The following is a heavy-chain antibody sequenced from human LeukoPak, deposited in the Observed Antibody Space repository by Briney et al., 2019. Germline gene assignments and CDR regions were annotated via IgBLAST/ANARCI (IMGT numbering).Heavy chain of an antibody. CDR3: ARASLFGEGEY. Sequence: SQTLSLTCTVSGVPFTNADYYWTWIRHLPGKGLEWLASLYYTGDSSYNPPLKSRLTVSSDTSSGQFFLNLRSVTAADTAVYYCARASLFGEGEYWGQGTLVTVSS. J-gene: IGHJ4*02. CDR1: GVPFTNADYY. V-gene: IGHV4-31*03. CDR2: LYYTGDS. D-gene: IGHD3-10*02.